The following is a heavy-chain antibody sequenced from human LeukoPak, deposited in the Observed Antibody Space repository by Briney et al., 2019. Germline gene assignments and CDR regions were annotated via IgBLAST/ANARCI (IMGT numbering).Heavy chain of an antibody. CDR1: RGTFSSYA. D-gene: IGHD3-10*01. J-gene: IGHJ6*04. V-gene: IGHV1-69*01. Sequence: SVKVSCKASRGTFSSYAISWVRQAPGQGLEWMGGIIPIFGTANYAQKFQGRVTITADESTSTAYMELSSLRSEDTAVYYCARDMYYYGSGSYRYYYYYGMDVWGKGTTVTVSS. CDR2: IIPIFGTA. CDR3: ARDMYYYGSGSYRYYYYYGMDV.